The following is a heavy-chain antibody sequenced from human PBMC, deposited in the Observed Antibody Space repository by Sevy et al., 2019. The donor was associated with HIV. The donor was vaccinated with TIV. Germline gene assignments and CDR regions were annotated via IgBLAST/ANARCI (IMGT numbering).Heavy chain of an antibody. J-gene: IGHJ4*02. CDR2: INPKSGGT. Sequence: ALVKVSCKASGYTFTGYYLHWVRQAPGQVLEWMGWINPKSGGTNYAPKFQGRVTMTRDTSISTASMELSRLRSDDTAVYYCTRSAAEAKNFYCGGDCYSDYWGQGTLVTVSS. V-gene: IGHV1-2*02. D-gene: IGHD2-21*02. CDR3: TRSAAEAKNFYCGGDCYSDY. CDR1: GYTFTGYY.